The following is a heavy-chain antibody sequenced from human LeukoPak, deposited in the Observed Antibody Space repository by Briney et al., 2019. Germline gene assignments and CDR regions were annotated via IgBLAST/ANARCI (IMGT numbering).Heavy chain of an antibody. CDR2: ISSSSSSI. J-gene: IGHJ1*01. CDR3: ASPALYCGGDCFAS. D-gene: IGHD2-21*02. CDR1: GFTFSIYS. Sequence: GGSLRLSCVASGFTFSIYSMNWVRQAPGKGLECISYISSSSSSIYYADSVKGRFTISRDSAKSSLYLQMNSLRVEDTAVYYCASPALYCGGDCFASWGQGILVTVSS. V-gene: IGHV3-48*04.